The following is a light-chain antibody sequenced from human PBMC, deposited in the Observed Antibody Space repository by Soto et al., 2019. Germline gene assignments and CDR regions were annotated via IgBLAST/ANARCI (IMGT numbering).Light chain of an antibody. J-gene: IGLJ1*01. CDR2: DVI. CDR3: AAWDDSLSGYV. Sequence: SVLTQPRSVSGSPGQSVTVSCIGTSSDVGGYNSVSWYQEHPGKAPKLMIYDVIKRPSGVPDRFSGSKSGTSASLAISGLQAEDEADYYCAAWDDSLSGYVFGTGTKVTVL. CDR1: SSDVGGYNS. V-gene: IGLV2-11*01.